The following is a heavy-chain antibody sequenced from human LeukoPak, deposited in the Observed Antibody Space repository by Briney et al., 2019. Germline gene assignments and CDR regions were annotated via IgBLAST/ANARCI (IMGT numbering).Heavy chain of an antibody. CDR3: ARVSAYYYDSSGYYFDY. D-gene: IGHD3-22*01. J-gene: IGHJ4*02. CDR2: IYYSGST. Sequence: PSETLSLTCTVSGGSISSSSYYWGWIRQPPGKGLEWIGSIYYSGSTYYNPSLKSRVTISVDTSKNQFPLKLSSVTAADTAVYYCARVSAYYYDSSGYYFDYWGQGTLVTVSS. CDR1: GGSISSSSYY. V-gene: IGHV4-39*06.